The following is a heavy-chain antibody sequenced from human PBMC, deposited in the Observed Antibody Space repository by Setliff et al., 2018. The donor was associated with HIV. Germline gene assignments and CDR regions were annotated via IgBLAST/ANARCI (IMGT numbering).Heavy chain of an antibody. V-gene: IGHV4-61*09. D-gene: IGHD6-6*01. CDR1: GGSISSGSYY. J-gene: IGHJ3*02. Sequence: KSSETLSLTCTVSGGSISSGSYYWSWIRQPAGKGLQWIGHIYTGGSTNYNPSLRGRVTISLDTSKNHFSLKLSSVTAADTAVYYCARSYRNSLFDAFDIWGQGTMVTVSS. CDR3: ARSYRNSLFDAFDI. CDR2: IYTGGST.